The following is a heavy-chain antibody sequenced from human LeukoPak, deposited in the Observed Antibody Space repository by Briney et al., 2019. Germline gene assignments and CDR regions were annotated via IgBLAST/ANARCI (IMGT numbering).Heavy chain of an antibody. CDR2: IKSKTDGGTT. CDR1: GFTSSNAW. CDR3: TTDGLDIVVVPAAIGPYYYMDV. J-gene: IGHJ6*03. V-gene: IGHV3-15*01. D-gene: IGHD2-2*01. Sequence: GGSLRLSCAASGFTSSNAWMSWVRQAPGKGLEWVGRIKSKTDGGTTDYAAPVKGRFTISRDDSKNTLYLQMNSLKTEDTAVYYCTTDGLDIVVVPAAIGPYYYMDVWGKGTTVTVSS.